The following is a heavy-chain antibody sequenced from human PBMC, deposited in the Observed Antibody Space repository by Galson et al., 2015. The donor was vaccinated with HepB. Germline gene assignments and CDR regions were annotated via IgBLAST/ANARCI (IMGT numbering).Heavy chain of an antibody. V-gene: IGHV4-59*01. CDR1: GGSISSYY. D-gene: IGHD5-18*01. CDR2: IYYSGST. Sequence: ETLSLTCTVSGGSISSYYWSWIRQPPGKGLEWIGYIYYSGSTNYNPSLKSRVTISVDTSKNQFSLKLSSVTAADTAVYYCARVDAGFTAMAYWYFDLWGRGTLVTVSS. J-gene: IGHJ2*01. CDR3: ARVDAGFTAMAYWYFDL.